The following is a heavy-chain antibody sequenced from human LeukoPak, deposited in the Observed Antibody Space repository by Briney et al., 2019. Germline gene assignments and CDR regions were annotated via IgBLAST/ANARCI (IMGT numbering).Heavy chain of an antibody. J-gene: IGHJ4*02. CDR3: ARQGSNLLSGSYG. Sequence: SETLSLTCTVSGGSISSSSYYWGWIRQPPGKGLEWIGSIYYRGSTYYNPSLKSRVTISVDTSKNQFSLKLTSVTAADTAVYYCARQGSNLLSGSYGRGQGTLVTVSS. D-gene: IGHD3-10*01. CDR1: GGSISSSSYY. V-gene: IGHV4-39*01. CDR2: IYYRGST.